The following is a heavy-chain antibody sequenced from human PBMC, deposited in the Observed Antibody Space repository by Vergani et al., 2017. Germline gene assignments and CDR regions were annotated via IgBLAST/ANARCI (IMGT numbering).Heavy chain of an antibody. CDR1: GGSFSGYY. Sequence: QVQLQQWGAGLLKPSETLSLTCAVYGGSFSGYYWSWIRQPPGKGLEWIGEINHSGSTNYNPSLKSRVTISVDTSKNQFSLKRGAVTAADTAVYYCARGRGWNYRYFDLWGRGTLVTVAS. CDR3: ARGRGWNYRYFDL. V-gene: IGHV4-34*01. J-gene: IGHJ2*01. D-gene: IGHD6-19*01. CDR2: INHSGST.